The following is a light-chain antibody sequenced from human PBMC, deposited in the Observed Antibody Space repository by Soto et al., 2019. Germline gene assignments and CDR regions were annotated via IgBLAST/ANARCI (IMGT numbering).Light chain of an antibody. Sequence: QPASVSGSPGQSITISCTGSSSDIGGYNDVSWYQQHPGRAPKLIIYDVSNRPSGVSNRFSGSKSGSTASLTISGLQAEDEADYYCSSYSSSSTLVFGGGTKLTVL. CDR3: SSYSSSSTLV. V-gene: IGLV2-14*03. J-gene: IGLJ3*02. CDR1: SSDIGGYND. CDR2: DVS.